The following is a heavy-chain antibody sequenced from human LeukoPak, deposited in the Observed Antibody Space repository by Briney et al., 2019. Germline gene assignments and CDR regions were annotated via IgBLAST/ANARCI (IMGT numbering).Heavy chain of an antibody. CDR3: AREDYGGKSGTYFDY. Sequence: SQTLSLTCAISGDSVSSSSAAWNWIRQSPSRGLEWLGRTYYRSKWYNDCAVSVRSRITVNPDTSKNQFSLQLNSVTPEDTAVYYCAREDYGGKSGTYFDYWGQGTLVTVSS. D-gene: IGHD4-23*01. CDR1: GDSVSSSSAA. V-gene: IGHV6-1*01. CDR2: TYYRSKWYN. J-gene: IGHJ4*02.